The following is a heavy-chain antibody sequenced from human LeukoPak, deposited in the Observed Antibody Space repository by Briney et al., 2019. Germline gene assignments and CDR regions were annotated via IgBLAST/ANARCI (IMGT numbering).Heavy chain of an antibody. CDR3: AKDDAWLRFGE. J-gene: IGHJ4*02. CDR2: ISSSGSTI. Sequence: GGSLRLSCAASGFTFSSYEMNWVRQAPGKGLEWVSYISSSGSTIYYADSVKGRFTISRDNSKNTLYLEVISLTAEDTAVYYCAKDDAWLRFGEWSQGTLVTVSS. D-gene: IGHD3-10*01. CDR1: GFTFSSYE. V-gene: IGHV3-48*03.